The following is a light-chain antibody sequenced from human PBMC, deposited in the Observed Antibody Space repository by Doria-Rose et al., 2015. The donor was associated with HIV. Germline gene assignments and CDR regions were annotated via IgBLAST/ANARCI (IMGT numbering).Light chain of an antibody. J-gene: IGKJ1*01. CDR3: HQYGTSWT. V-gene: IGKV3-20*01. CDR1: QSFSSTY. CDR2: DES. Sequence: TQSPGTLSLSPGDRATLSCRASQSFSSTYLAWYQQKPGQAPSLLIYDESTRTTGIPDRFSASGSGTDFTLTINRLEPEDFALYYCHQYGTSWTFGQGTRVEL.